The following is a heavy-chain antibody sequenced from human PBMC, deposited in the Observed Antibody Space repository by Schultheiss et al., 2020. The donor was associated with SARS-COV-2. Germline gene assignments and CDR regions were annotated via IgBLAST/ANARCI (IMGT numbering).Heavy chain of an antibody. V-gene: IGHV1-18*01. CDR2: ISAYNGNT. CDR3: ARGGGGKYCSSTSCYTYYYYGMDV. D-gene: IGHD2-2*02. CDR1: GYTFTSYG. J-gene: IGHJ6*02. Sequence: SVKVSCKASGYTFTSYGISWVRQAPGQGLEWMGWISAYNGNTNYAQKLQGRVTMTTDTSTSTAYMELRSLRSDDTAVYYCARGGGGKYCSSTSCYTYYYYGMDVWGQGTTVTVSS.